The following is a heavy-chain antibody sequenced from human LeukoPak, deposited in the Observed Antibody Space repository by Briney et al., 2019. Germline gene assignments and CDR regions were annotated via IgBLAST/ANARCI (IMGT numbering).Heavy chain of an antibody. V-gene: IGHV4-31*03. J-gene: IGHJ4*02. CDR1: GGSISSGGYY. CDR3: ARVRYDKGVFLDY. Sequence: SETLSLTCTVSGGSISSGGYYWSWIRQHPGKGLEWIGYIYHSGSTYYNPSLKSRVTISVDTSKNQFSLKLSSVTAADTAVYYCARVRYDKGVFLDYWGQGTLVTVSS. D-gene: IGHD3-22*01. CDR2: IYHSGST.